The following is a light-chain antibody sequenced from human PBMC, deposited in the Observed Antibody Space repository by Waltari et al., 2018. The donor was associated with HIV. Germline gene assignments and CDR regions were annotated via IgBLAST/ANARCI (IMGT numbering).Light chain of an antibody. Sequence: QSALTQPASVSGSPGQSITISCTGTSNDVGSSNYVSWHQPHPGEAPKLIIHDVSDRPSGISNRFSCSKSGNTASLTISGLQTEDEADYYCSSYTSSTTYVFGTGTRVTVL. J-gene: IGLJ1*01. CDR2: DVS. V-gene: IGLV2-14*03. CDR3: SSYTSSTTYV. CDR1: SNDVGSSNY.